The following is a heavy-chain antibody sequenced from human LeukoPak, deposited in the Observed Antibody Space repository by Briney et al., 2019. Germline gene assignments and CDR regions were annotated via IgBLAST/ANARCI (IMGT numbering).Heavy chain of an antibody. Sequence: SETLSLTCTVSGGSISSYYWSWIRQPPGKGLEWIGYIYYSGSTNYNPSLKSRVTISVDTSKNQFSLKLSSVTAADTAVYYCARVGYCSGGSCVNHAFDIWGQGTMVTVSS. CDR1: GGSISSYY. CDR2: IYYSGST. J-gene: IGHJ3*02. CDR3: ARVGYCSGGSCVNHAFDI. D-gene: IGHD2-15*01. V-gene: IGHV4-59*12.